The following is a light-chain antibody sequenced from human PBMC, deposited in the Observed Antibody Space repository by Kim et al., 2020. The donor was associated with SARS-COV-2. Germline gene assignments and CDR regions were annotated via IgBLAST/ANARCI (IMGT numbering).Light chain of an antibody. Sequence: EVVLTQSPATLSLSPGERATLSCRASQSVSSNLAWYQQQPGQDPTLLIYGASTSATGIPARSSGSGSGTEFTLTISSLPSEDFAVYYYQQYNNWPLTFGQGTKVDIK. CDR1: QSVSSN. CDR2: GAS. J-gene: IGKJ1*01. CDR3: QQYNNWPLT. V-gene: IGKV3-15*01.